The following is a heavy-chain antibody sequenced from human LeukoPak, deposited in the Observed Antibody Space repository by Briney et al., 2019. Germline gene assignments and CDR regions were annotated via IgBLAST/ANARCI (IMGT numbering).Heavy chain of an antibody. CDR2: ISSSSSTI. CDR3: AKVKMVATSFFDY. Sequence: PGGSLRLSCAASGFTFSSYSMNWVRQAPGKGLEWVSYISSSSSTIYYADSVKGRFTISRDNSKNTLYLQINSLRAEDTAVYYCAKVKMVATSFFDYWGQGTLVTVSS. D-gene: IGHD5-12*01. V-gene: IGHV3-48*01. J-gene: IGHJ4*02. CDR1: GFTFSSYS.